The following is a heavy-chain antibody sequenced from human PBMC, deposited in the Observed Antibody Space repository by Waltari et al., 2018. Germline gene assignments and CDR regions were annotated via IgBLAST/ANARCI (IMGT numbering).Heavy chain of an antibody. CDR3: ARGPNYDS. CDR1: AITVSGNS. D-gene: IGHD2-8*01. V-gene: IGHV3-66*01. Sequence: EVQLADSGGGLVQHGGSLRLSCAASAITVSGNSIRGVRQAPGTGLDGVSVMHPGGSTFYADSVKGRFTISRDNSKNSVYLQMNSLRAEDTALYYCARGPNYDSWG. CDR2: MHPGGST. J-gene: IGHJ5*01.